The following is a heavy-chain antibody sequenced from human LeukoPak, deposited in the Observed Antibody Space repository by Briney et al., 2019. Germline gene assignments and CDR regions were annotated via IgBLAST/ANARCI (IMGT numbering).Heavy chain of an antibody. CDR2: ISYDGSNK. CDR3: ARGATSYYFDY. V-gene: IGHV3-30*04. CDR1: GFTFSSYA. Sequence: PGRSLRLSCAASGFTFSSYAMHWVRQAPGKGLEWVAVISYDGSNKYYADSVKGRFTISRDNSKSTLYLQMNSLRAEDTAVYYCARGATSYYFDYWGQGTLVTVSS. J-gene: IGHJ4*02. D-gene: IGHD1-26*01.